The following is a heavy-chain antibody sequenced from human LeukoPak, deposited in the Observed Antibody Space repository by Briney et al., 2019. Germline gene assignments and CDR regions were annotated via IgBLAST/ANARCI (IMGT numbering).Heavy chain of an antibody. V-gene: IGHV4-59*01. J-gene: IGHJ2*01. CDR1: GGSISSYY. CDR3: ARDPSGYSSGWYRGDVWYFDL. D-gene: IGHD6-19*01. Sequence: SETLSLTCTVSGGSISSYYWSWIRQPPGKGLEWIGYIYYSGSTNYNPSLKSRVTISVDTSKNQFSLKLSSVTAADTAVYYCARDPSGYSSGWYRGDVWYFDLWGRGTLVTVSS. CDR2: IYYSGST.